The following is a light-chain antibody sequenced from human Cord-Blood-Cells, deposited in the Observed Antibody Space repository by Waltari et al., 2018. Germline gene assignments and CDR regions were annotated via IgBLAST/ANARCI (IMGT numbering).Light chain of an antibody. Sequence: DIHMTQSPSSLSASLGDRVTITCRASQSISSYLNWYQQTPGKAPKLLIYAASSLQSGVPSRFSGSGSGTDFTLTISSLQPEDFATYYCQQSYSTPYTFGQGTKLEIK. CDR2: AAS. CDR1: QSISSY. J-gene: IGKJ2*01. CDR3: QQSYSTPYT. V-gene: IGKV1-39*01.